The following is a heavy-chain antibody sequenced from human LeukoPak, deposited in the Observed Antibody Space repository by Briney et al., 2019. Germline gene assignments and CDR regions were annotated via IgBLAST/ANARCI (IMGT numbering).Heavy chain of an antibody. V-gene: IGHV4-59*01. CDR2: IYYSGST. Sequence: SETLSLTCTVSGGSITSYYWSWIRQPPGKGLEWFGSIYYSGSTNYKPSLKSRVTISVDTSKNQFSLKLSSVTAADTAVYYCARGGYYGSGNDFRFDPWGQGTLVTVSS. J-gene: IGHJ5*02. CDR1: GGSITSYY. D-gene: IGHD3-10*01. CDR3: ARGGYYGSGNDFRFDP.